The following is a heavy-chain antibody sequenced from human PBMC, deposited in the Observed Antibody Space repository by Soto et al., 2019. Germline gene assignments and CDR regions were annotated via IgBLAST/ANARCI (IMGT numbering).Heavy chain of an antibody. Sequence: QVQLVQSGAEVKKPGSSVKVSCKASVGTFSSYAISWVRQAPGQGLEWMGGIIPIFGTANYAQKFQGRVTITADESTSTAYMELRSLRSEDTAVYYCARCSIAAAGMHFDYWGQRTLVTVSS. CDR3: ARCSIAAAGMHFDY. D-gene: IGHD6-13*01. V-gene: IGHV1-69*01. J-gene: IGHJ4*02. CDR2: IIPIFGTA. CDR1: VGTFSSYA.